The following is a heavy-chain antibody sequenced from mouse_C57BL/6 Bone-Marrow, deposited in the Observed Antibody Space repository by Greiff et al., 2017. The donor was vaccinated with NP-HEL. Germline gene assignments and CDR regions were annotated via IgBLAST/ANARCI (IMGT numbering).Heavy chain of an antibody. D-gene: IGHD2-3*01. CDR2: ISDGGSYT. CDR1: GFTFSSYA. J-gene: IGHJ1*03. V-gene: IGHV5-4*01. Sequence: EVHLVESGGGLVKPGGSLKLSCAASGFTFSSYAMSWVRQTPEKRLEWVATISDGGSYTYYPDNVKGRFTISRDNAKNNLYLQMSHLKSEDTAMYYCARGVVSTLLDWYFDVWGTGTTVTVSS. CDR3: ARGVVSTLLDWYFDV.